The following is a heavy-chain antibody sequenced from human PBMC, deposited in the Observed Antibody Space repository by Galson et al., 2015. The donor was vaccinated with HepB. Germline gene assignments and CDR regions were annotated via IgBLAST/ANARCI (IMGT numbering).Heavy chain of an antibody. J-gene: IGHJ2*01. CDR3: ARDKAYSSSSEPGYWYFDL. Sequence: SVKVSCKASGYTFTSYGISWVRQAPGQGLEWMGWISAYNGNTNYAQKLQGRVTMTTDTSTSTAYMELRSLRSDDTAVYYCARDKAYSSSSEPGYWYFDLWGRGTLVTVSS. D-gene: IGHD6-13*01. CDR1: GYTFTSYG. V-gene: IGHV1-18*01. CDR2: ISAYNGNT.